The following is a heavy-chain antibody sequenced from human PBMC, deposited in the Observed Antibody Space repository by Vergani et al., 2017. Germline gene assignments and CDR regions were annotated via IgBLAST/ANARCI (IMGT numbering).Heavy chain of an antibody. CDR1: GFSFPGYA. CDR3: TKGSRGYTGYFFDY. J-gene: IGHJ4*02. D-gene: IGHD5-12*01. Sequence: EVQLVVSGGGLVKPGGSLRLSCAASGFSFPGYAMSWVRQAPGKGLEWVSSVSGSSATPYYADSVKGRFIISRDNSKNTLHLQMNSLRADDTAVYYCTKGSRGYTGYFFDYWGQGTLATVSS. CDR2: VSGSSATP. V-gene: IGHV3-23*04.